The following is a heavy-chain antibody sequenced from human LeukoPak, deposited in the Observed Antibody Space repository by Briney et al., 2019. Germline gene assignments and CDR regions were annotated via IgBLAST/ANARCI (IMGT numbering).Heavy chain of an antibody. CDR1: GXSISSYY. V-gene: IGHV4-59*01. Sequence: SETLSLTCTVSGXSISSYYWSWIPQPPGKGLEWIGYMYYSGRTNYNPSLKSRVTISVDTSKNQFSLKLSSVTAADTAVYYCARMFSESYYYYGMDVGGKGTTVTVSS. CDR2: MYYSGRT. CDR3: ARMFSESYYYYGMDV. D-gene: IGHD3-10*02. J-gene: IGHJ6*04.